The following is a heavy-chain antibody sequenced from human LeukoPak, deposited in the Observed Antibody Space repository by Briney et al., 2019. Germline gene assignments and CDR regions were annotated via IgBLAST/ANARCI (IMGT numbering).Heavy chain of an antibody. J-gene: IGHJ3*02. CDR2: IYYSGST. CDR3: ARVEPYYYGSGTGVRAFDI. CDR1: GGSISSYY. V-gene: IGHV4-59*01. Sequence: PSETLSLTCTVSGGSISSYYWSWIRQPPGKGLEWIGYIYYSGSTNYNPSLKSRVNISVDTSKNQFSLKLSSVTAADTAVYYCARVEPYYYGSGTGVRAFDIWGQGTMVTVSS. D-gene: IGHD3-10*01.